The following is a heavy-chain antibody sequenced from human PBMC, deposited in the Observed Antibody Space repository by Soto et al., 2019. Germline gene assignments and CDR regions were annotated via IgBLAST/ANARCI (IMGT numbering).Heavy chain of an antibody. J-gene: IGHJ4*02. CDR3: AKASGWFGAFDY. D-gene: IGHD3-10*01. V-gene: IGHV3-23*01. CDR2: ISGSGGST. CDR1: GFTFSSYA. Sequence: EVQLLESGGGLVQPGGSLRLFCAASGFTFSSYAMSWVRQAPGKGLEWVSAISGSGGSTYYADSVKGRFTISRDNSKNTTYLQMNSLRAEDTAVYYCAKASGWFGAFDYWGQGTLVTVSS.